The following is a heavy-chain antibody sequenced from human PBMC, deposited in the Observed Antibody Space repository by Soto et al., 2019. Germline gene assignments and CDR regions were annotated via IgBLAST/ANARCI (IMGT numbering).Heavy chain of an antibody. CDR1: GFTFTNYW. CDR2: INSDGSNT. D-gene: IGHD5-18*01. V-gene: IGHV3-74*01. Sequence: EVQLVESGGGLVQPGGSLRLSCVASGFTFTNYWMHWVRQAPGKGLVWVSYINSDGSNTNYADSVKGRFTISRDNAKNTLYLQMNSLRAEDTALYYCTRAGRSSYDTWFDPWGQGTLVTVSS. J-gene: IGHJ5*02. CDR3: TRAGRSSYDTWFDP.